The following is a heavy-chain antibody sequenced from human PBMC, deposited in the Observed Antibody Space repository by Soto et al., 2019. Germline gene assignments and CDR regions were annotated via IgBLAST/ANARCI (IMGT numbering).Heavy chain of an antibody. CDR3: ARDYYYDSSGYWYGMDV. D-gene: IGHD3-22*01. CDR1: GGSISSGGYY. CDR2: IYYSGST. Sequence: QVQLQESGPGLVKPSQTLSLTCTVSGGSISSGGYYWSWIRQHPGTGLEWIGYIYYSGSTYYNPSLKSRVNISVDTSKNQFSLKLSSVTAADTAVYYCARDYYYDSSGYWYGMDVWGQGTTVTVSS. V-gene: IGHV4-31*03. J-gene: IGHJ6*02.